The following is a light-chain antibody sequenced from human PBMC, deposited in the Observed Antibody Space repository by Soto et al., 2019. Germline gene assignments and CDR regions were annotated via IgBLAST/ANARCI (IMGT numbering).Light chain of an antibody. CDR1: QSISTY. V-gene: IGKV1-39*01. J-gene: IGKJ4*01. CDR3: QQSYYTPLT. CDR2: AAS. Sequence: DIQMTQSPSSLSTSVGGRVTITCRASQSISTYLNWYQQRPGKAPKLLIYAASSLQSGVPSRFGGSVSGTDFTLTISSLQPEDFATYYCQQSYYTPLTFGGGTKVEIK.